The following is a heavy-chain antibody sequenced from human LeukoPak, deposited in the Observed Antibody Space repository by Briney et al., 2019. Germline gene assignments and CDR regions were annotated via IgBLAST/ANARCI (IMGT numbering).Heavy chain of an antibody. CDR1: GFTFDDYA. Sequence: GGSLRLSCAASGFTFDDYAMHWVRQAPGKGLEWVSLISGDGGSTYYADSVKGRFTISRDNSKNSLYLQMNSLRTEDTALYYCAKDALYSRSSHVDYWGQGTLVTVSS. D-gene: IGHD6-13*01. V-gene: IGHV3-43*02. CDR3: AKDALYSRSSHVDY. J-gene: IGHJ4*02. CDR2: ISGDGGST.